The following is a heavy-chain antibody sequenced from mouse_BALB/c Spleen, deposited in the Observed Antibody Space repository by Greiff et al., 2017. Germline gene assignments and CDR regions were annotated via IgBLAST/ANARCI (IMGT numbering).Heavy chain of an antibody. CDR1: GFNIKDTY. CDR2: IDPANGNT. Sequence: VQLQQSGAELVKPGASVKLSCTASGFNIKDTYMHWVKQRPEQGLEWIGRIDPANGNTKYDPKFQGKATITADTSSNTAYLQLSSLTSEDTAVYDCARYQDGNYVYLFAYWGQGTLVTVSA. V-gene: IGHV14-3*02. D-gene: IGHD2-1*01. J-gene: IGHJ3*01. CDR3: ARYQDGNYVYLFAY.